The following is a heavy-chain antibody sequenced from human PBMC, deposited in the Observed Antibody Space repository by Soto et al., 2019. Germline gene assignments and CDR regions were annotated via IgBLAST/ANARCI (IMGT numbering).Heavy chain of an antibody. CDR2: ISSSSSTI. D-gene: IGHD2-15*01. Sequence: GGSLRLSCAASGFTFSSYSMNWVRQAPGKGLEWVSYISSSSSTIYYADSVKGRFTISRDNAKNSLYLQMNSRRDEDTAVYYCARDPYCSGGSCYWGQLRWANYYYYGMDVWGQGTTVTVSS. CDR1: GFTFSSYS. J-gene: IGHJ6*02. V-gene: IGHV3-48*02. CDR3: ARDPYCSGGSCYWGQLRWANYYYYGMDV.